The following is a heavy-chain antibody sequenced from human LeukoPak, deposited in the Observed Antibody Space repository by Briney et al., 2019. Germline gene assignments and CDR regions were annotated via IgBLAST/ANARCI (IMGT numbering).Heavy chain of an antibody. CDR2: ISISGVTK. J-gene: IGHJ4*02. V-gene: IGHV3-48*03. CDR3: TSHGSTYYFDY. CDR1: GFTFSRYD. D-gene: IGHD5/OR15-5a*01. Sequence: LAGGSLRLXCATSGFTFSRYDYNWVRQAPGKALEWISYISISGVTKYYADSVRGRFTVSRDNARDSLYLQMDSLRAEDTATYYCTSHGSTYYFDYCGQGTQVTVSS.